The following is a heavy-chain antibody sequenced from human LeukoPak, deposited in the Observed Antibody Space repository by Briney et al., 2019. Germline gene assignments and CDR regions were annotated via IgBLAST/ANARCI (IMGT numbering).Heavy chain of an antibody. CDR2: INPNSGGT. Sequence: ASVKVSCKASGYTFTGYYMHWVRQAPGQGLEWMGRINPNSGGTNYAQKFQGRVTMTRDTSISTAYMELSRLRSDDTAEYYCARLNKLVDAFDIWGQGTMVTVSS. V-gene: IGHV1-2*06. D-gene: IGHD6-6*01. CDR3: ARLNKLVDAFDI. J-gene: IGHJ3*02. CDR1: GYTFTGYY.